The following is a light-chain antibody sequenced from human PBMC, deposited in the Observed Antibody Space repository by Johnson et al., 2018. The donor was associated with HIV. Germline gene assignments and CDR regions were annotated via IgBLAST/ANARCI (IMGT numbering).Light chain of an antibody. J-gene: IGLJ1*01. CDR2: DNN. Sequence: QSVLTQPPSVSAAPGQKVTISCSGSSSNIGNNYVSWYQQLPGTAPKLLIYDNNKRPSGIPDRFSVSKSGTSATLGITGLQTGDEADYYCGTWDSSLSAGGYVFGTGTKVTVL. V-gene: IGLV1-51*01. CDR3: GTWDSSLSAGGYV. CDR1: SSNIGNNY.